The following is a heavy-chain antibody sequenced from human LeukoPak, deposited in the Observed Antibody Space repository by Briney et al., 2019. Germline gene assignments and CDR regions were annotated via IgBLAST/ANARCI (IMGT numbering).Heavy chain of an antibody. CDR2: INYDGSTT. CDR1: GFTFSIYW. Sequence: GGSLRLSCAVSGFTFSIYWMHWVRQAPGKGLVWVSRINYDGSTTIYADSVKGRFTISRDNAKNTLYLQMNSLRADDTAVYYCARAPSGELDYWGQGTLVTVSS. V-gene: IGHV3-74*01. D-gene: IGHD4-17*01. J-gene: IGHJ4*02. CDR3: ARAPSGELDY.